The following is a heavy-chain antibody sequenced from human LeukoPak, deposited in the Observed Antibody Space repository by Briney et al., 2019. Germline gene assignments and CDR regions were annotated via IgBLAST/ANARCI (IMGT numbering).Heavy chain of an antibody. Sequence: ASVKVPCKASGYTFTTYSMHWVRRAPGQGLEWMGIINPSGGSTSYAQKFQDRVTMTRDTSTSTVYMELSSLRSEDTAVYYCARDLTYPGAFDIWGQGTMVTVSS. CDR3: ARDLTYPGAFDI. CDR1: GYTFTTYS. J-gene: IGHJ3*02. CDR2: INPSGGST. V-gene: IGHV1-46*01. D-gene: IGHD2/OR15-2a*01.